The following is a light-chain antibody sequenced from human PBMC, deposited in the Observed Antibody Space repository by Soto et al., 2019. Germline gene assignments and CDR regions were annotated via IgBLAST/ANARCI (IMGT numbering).Light chain of an antibody. CDR1: QRLNARY. CDR2: GAS. CDR3: QQFHISRT. J-gene: IGKJ1*01. V-gene: IGKV3-20*01. Sequence: EIVLTQSPGTLSLSPGERATLSCRASQRLNARYLAWYQVKPGQAPRLLFYGASSRATGIPDRFIGSGYGTDFTLTITGLEPEDFAVYYCQQFHISRTFGQGTQVEIK.